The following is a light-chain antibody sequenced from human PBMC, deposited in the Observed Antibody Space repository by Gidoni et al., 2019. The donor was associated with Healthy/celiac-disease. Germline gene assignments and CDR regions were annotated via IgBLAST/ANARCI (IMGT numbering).Light chain of an antibody. CDR2: AAS. V-gene: IGKV1-39*01. CDR3: QQSYSTPWT. Sequence: DIQMTQSPSSLSASVGDRVTITCRASQSSSSYLNWYQQKPGKAPKLLIYAASSLQSGVPSRFSGSGSGTDFTLTISSLQPEDFETYYCQQSYSTPWTFGQGTKVEIK. CDR1: QSSSSY. J-gene: IGKJ1*01.